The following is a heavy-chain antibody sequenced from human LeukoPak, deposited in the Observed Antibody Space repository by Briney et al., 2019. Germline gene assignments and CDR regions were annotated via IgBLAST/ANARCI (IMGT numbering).Heavy chain of an antibody. CDR3: ARGAAAAGRDAFDI. CDR1: GFTFSSYS. J-gene: IGHJ3*02. CDR2: ISSNSSYI. V-gene: IGHV3-21*01. D-gene: IGHD6-13*01. Sequence: GGSLRLSCAASGFTFSSYSMNWVRQAPGKGLEWVASISSNSSYIYYADSVKGLFTISRDNAKNSLYLQMNSLRAEDTAVYYCARGAAAAGRDAFDIWGQGTMVTVYS.